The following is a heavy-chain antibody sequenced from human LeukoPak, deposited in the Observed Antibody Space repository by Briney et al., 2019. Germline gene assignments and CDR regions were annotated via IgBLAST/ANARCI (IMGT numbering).Heavy chain of an antibody. CDR1: GFTFNKYD. V-gene: IGHV3-23*01. D-gene: IGHD2-15*01. CDR3: ARTQIYCSGGRCYLDY. J-gene: IGHJ4*02. CDR2: IGGSGRGT. Sequence: GGSLRLSCAASGFTFNKYDMTWVRQAPGKGLEWGSAIGGSGRGTHYADSVKGRFTISRDNSKNTLYLQMNSLRVEDTAVYFWARTQIYCSGGRCYLDYWGQGTLVTVSS.